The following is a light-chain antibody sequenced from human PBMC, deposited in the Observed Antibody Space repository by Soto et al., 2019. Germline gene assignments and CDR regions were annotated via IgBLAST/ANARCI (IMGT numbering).Light chain of an antibody. J-gene: IGKJ4*01. CDR1: QSVINY. Sequence: EIVLTQSPATLSLSPGETATLSCRASQSVINYLAWYQQKPGPAPRLLIYDTSNRATVIPARFSGSGSGTDFTLIISSLEPDDLGVYYCQQRAMWHITFGRGTKVDI. CDR2: DTS. V-gene: IGKV3-11*01. CDR3: QQRAMWHIT.